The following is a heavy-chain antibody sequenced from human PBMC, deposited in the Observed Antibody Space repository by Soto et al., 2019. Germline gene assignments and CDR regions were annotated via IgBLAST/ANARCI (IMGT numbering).Heavy chain of an antibody. V-gene: IGHV1-58*02. J-gene: IGHJ4*02. CDR3: AARSSGWSYYFDY. CDR1: GFTFTSSS. D-gene: IGHD6-19*01. CDR2: IVVGSGNT. Sequence: SAKVSSKAPGFTFTSSSMQWVRQARGQRLEWIGWIVVGSGNTNYAQKFQERVTITRDMSTSTAYMELSSLRSEDTAVYYCAARSSGWSYYFDYWGQGTLVTVSS.